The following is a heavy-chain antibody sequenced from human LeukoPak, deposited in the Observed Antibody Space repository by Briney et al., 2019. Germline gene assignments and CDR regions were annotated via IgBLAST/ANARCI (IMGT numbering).Heavy chain of an antibody. D-gene: IGHD5-12*01. CDR2: INSDGSST. CDR1: GFTFSSYW. V-gene: IGHV3-74*01. CDR3: ARDPLIYSGYDL. J-gene: IGHJ4*02. Sequence: GGSLRLSCAASGFTFSSYWMHWVRHAPGKGLVWVSRINSDGSSTSYADSVKGRFTISRDNAKNTLYLQMNSLRAEDRAVYYCARDPLIYSGYDLWGQGTLVTVSS.